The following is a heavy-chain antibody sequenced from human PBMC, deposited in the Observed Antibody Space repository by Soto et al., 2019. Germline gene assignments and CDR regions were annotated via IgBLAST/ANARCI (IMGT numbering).Heavy chain of an antibody. CDR3: ANNRWGSGYEIDY. J-gene: IGHJ4*02. CDR2: ISYDGSNK. D-gene: IGHD5-12*01. Sequence: PGGSLRLSCAASGFTFSSYGMHWVRQAPGKGLEWVAVISYDGSNKYYADSVKGRFPISRDNSKNTLYLQMNSLRAEDTAVYYCANNRWGSGYEIDYWGQGTLVTVS. V-gene: IGHV3-30*18. CDR1: GFTFSSYG.